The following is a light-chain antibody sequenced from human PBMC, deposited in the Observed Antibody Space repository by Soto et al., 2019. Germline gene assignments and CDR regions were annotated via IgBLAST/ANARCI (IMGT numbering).Light chain of an antibody. CDR1: QDIRKY. Sequence: IQMTQSPSSLSASVGDRVTITCQATQDIRKYLNWYQQKQGKAHKXLIYDASSLETGVPSRFSGSGSGTDFTLTISSLQPEDFETYYCQQYDNLPLIFGQGTRLEIK. V-gene: IGKV1-33*01. J-gene: IGKJ5*01. CDR3: QQYDNLPLI. CDR2: DAS.